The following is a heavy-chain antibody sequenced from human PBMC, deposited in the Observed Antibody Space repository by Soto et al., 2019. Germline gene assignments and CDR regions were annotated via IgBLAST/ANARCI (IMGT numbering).Heavy chain of an antibody. CDR1: RFTFSSYG. J-gene: IGHJ4*02. Sequence: VQLLESGGGLEQPGGSLRLYYAGSRFTFSSYGMHWVRQAPGKGLEWVAVISYDGSNKYYADSVKGRFTISRDNSKNTLYLQMNSLRAEDTAVYYCAKGATLDYWGQGTLVTVSS. CDR2: ISYDGSNK. D-gene: IGHD1-26*01. CDR3: AKGATLDY. V-gene: IGHV3-30*18.